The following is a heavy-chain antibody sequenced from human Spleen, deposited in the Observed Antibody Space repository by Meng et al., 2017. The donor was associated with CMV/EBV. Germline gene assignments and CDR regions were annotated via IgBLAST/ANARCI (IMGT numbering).Heavy chain of an antibody. Sequence: GESLKISCAASGFTFRSYGMHWVQQAPGKGLEWVAFIRSDGSDKYYGVSVRGRFTISRDTSKSILYLEMNSLRVEDTAVYYCARVMFAGFAVAGITVDFWGQGVLVTVSS. CDR2: IRSDGSDK. J-gene: IGHJ4*02. CDR3: ARVMFAGFAVAGITVDF. V-gene: IGHV3-30*02. D-gene: IGHD6-19*01. CDR1: GFTFRSYG.